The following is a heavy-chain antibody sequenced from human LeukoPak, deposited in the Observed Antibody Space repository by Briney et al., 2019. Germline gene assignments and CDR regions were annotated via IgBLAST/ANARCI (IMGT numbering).Heavy chain of an antibody. V-gene: IGHV3-23*01. CDR2: ISGSGGST. CDR1: GFTFSSYA. Sequence: GGSLRLSCAASGFTFSSYAMSWVRQAPGKGLEWVSAISGSGGSTYYADSVKGRFTISRDNSKNTLYPQMNSLRAEDTAVYYCAKGLDVLRYFDWKFDYWGQGTLVTVSS. D-gene: IGHD3-9*01. J-gene: IGHJ4*02. CDR3: AKGLDVLRYFDWKFDY.